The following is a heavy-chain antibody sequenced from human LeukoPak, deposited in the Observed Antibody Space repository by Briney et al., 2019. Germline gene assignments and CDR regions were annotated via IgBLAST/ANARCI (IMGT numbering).Heavy chain of an antibody. D-gene: IGHD1-26*01. J-gene: IGHJ4*02. V-gene: IGHV3-23*01. CDR1: GFTFSSYA. CDR3: AKGHSIVGATGGY. CDR2: ISGSGGST. Sequence: TGGSLRLSCAASGFTFSSYAMSWVRQAPGKGLEWVSAISGSGGSTYYADSVKGRFTISRDNSKNTLYLQMNSLRAEDTAVYYCAKGHSIVGATGGYWGQGPLVTVSS.